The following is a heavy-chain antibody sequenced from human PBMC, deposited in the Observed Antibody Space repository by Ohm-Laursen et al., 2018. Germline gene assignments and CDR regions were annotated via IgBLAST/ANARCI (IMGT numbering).Heavy chain of an antibody. V-gene: IGHV3-7*01. Sequence: SLRLSCAASGFTFSTHYMTWVRQAPGKGLEWVDKIDPDGSGKYYVDSVKGRFTISRDNAKNSLYLQMNSLRAEDTAVFYCAREVWWSLDYWGRGTLVTVSS. CDR3: AREVWWSLDY. J-gene: IGHJ4*02. CDR2: IDPDGSGK. CDR1: GFTFSTHY. D-gene: IGHD1-26*01.